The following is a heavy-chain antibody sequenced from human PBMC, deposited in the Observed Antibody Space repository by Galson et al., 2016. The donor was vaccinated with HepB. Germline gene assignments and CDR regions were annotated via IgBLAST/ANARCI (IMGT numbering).Heavy chain of an antibody. CDR2: INRGGDKT. CDR1: GFTFSRDA. J-gene: IGHJ6*02. Sequence: SLRLSCAGSGFTFSRDAMNWVRQAPGKGLEWISGINRGGDKTYYADSVKGRFTISRDNSKNTLYVQMKSLRAEDTAVYYCAKDHERGEYFYGMDVWGQGTTVTVS. V-gene: IGHV3-23*01. D-gene: IGHD3-10*01. CDR3: AKDHERGEYFYGMDV.